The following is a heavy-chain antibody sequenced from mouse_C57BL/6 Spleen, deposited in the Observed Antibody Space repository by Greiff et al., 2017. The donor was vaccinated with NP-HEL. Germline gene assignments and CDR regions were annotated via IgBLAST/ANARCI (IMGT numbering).Heavy chain of an antibody. Sequence: EVQVVESGGGLVKPGGSLKLSCAASGFTFSDYGMHWVRQAPEKGLEWVAYISSGSSTIYNADTVKGRFTISRDNAKNTLFLQMTSLRSDDTDMYYCAREGFFDYWGQGTTLTVSS. CDR2: ISSGSSTI. CDR3: AREGFFDY. J-gene: IGHJ2*01. V-gene: IGHV5-17*01. CDR1: GFTFSDYG.